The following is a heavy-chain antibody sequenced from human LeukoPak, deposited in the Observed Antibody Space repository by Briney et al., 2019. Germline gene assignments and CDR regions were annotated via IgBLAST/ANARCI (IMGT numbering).Heavy chain of an antibody. CDR3: ARLSNAAHAAS. D-gene: IGHD2-15*01. V-gene: IGHV4-38-2*01. Sequence: PSETLSLTCDVSGYSISSGYYCGWFRQPPGKGPEWIATIFHSGSTYYNPSLQSRVTMSVDTSKNQCSLKLSSVTATDTAVYYCARLSNAAHAASWGQGALVTVSS. J-gene: IGHJ5*02. CDR1: GYSISSGYY. CDR2: IFHSGST.